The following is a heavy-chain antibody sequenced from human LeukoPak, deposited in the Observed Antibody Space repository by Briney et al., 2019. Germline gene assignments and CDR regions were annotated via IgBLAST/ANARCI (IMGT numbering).Heavy chain of an antibody. V-gene: IGHV3-48*01. CDR2: ISSSSSTI. J-gene: IGHJ4*02. Sequence: GGSLRLPCAASGFTFSSYSMNWVRQAPGKGLEWVSYISSSSSTIYYADSVKGRFTISRDNAKNSLYLQMNSLRAEDTAVYYCARDTMWFGEHYFDYWGQGTLVTVSS. D-gene: IGHD3-10*01. CDR3: ARDTMWFGEHYFDY. CDR1: GFTFSSYS.